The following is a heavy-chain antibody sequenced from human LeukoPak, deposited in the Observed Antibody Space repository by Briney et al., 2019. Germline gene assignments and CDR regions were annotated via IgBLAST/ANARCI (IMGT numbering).Heavy chain of an antibody. CDR2: ISHDGSNK. Sequence: PGRSLRLSCAASGFTFSSYAMHWVRQAPGKGLEWVAVISHDGSNKYYADSVKGRFTISRDNSKNTLYLQMNSLRAEDTAVYYCARGRHSGYDKIFDYWGQGTLVTVSS. D-gene: IGHD5-12*01. J-gene: IGHJ4*02. V-gene: IGHV3-30-3*01. CDR1: GFTFSSYA. CDR3: ARGRHSGYDKIFDY.